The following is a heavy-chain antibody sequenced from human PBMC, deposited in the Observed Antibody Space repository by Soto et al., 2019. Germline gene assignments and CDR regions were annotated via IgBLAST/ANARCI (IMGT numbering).Heavy chain of an antibody. CDR3: ARHMRAVASPLGY. Sequence: SETLSLTCSVSGGSFSNTIYYWAWVRQPPGKGLEWIGSIYYNGNAFYNPSLKSRVTISVDSSKSQFSLKVTSVTAADTAVYYCARHMRAVASPLGYWGQGALVTVSS. D-gene: IGHD6-19*01. CDR1: GGSFSNTIYY. J-gene: IGHJ4*02. V-gene: IGHV4-39*01. CDR2: IYYNGNA.